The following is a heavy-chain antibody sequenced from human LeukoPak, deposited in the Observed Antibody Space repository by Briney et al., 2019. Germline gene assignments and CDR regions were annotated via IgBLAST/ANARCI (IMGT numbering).Heavy chain of an antibody. CDR1: GFTVSSNY. V-gene: IGHV3-66*02. Sequence: GGSLRLSCAASGFTVSSNYMSWVRQAPGKGLEWVSVIYSGGSTCYADSVKGRFTISRDNSKNTLYLQMNSLRAEDTAVYYCAREHQLLYLDYWGQGTLVTVSS. D-gene: IGHD2-2*01. J-gene: IGHJ4*02. CDR2: IYSGGST. CDR3: AREHQLLYLDY.